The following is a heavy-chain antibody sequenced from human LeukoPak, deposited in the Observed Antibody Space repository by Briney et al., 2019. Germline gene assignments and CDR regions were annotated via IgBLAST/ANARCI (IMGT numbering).Heavy chain of an antibody. CDR2: INHSGST. V-gene: IGHV4-34*01. J-gene: IGHJ5*02. CDR3: ARGGWNFTAPFDP. D-gene: IGHD1-7*01. CDR1: GGSFSGYY. Sequence: PSETLSLTCAVYGGSFSGYYWSWIRQPPGKGLEWIGEINHSGSTNYNPSLKSRVTISVDTSKNQFSLKLSSVAAADTAVYYCARGGWNFTAPFDPWGQGTLVTVSS.